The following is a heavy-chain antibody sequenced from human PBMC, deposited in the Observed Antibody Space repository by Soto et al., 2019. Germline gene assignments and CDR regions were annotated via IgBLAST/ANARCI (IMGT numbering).Heavy chain of an antibody. Sequence: GGPMRLSCAASGFTFSSYWMHWVRQAPGKGLVWVSRINSDGSSTTYADSAKGRFSISRDNAKNTLYLQMNSLRAEDTAVYYCAKGGGKIIDYWGQGTLVTVSS. CDR1: GFTFSSYW. V-gene: IGHV3-74*01. J-gene: IGHJ4*02. CDR3: AKGGGKIIDY. CDR2: INSDGSST. D-gene: IGHD2-15*01.